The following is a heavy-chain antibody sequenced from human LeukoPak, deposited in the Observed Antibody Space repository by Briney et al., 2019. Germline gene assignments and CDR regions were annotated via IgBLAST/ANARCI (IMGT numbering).Heavy chain of an antibody. D-gene: IGHD5-18*01. CDR3: AGVDAAMPDAFDI. CDR2: TSYDGSNK. CDR1: GFTFSSYA. J-gene: IGHJ3*02. Sequence: PGGSLRLSCAASGFTFSSYAMHWVRQAPGKGLEWVAVTSYDGSNKYYADSVKGRFTISRDNSKNTLYLQMNSLRADDTAVYYCAGVDAAMPDAFDIWGQGTTVTVSS. V-gene: IGHV3-30*04.